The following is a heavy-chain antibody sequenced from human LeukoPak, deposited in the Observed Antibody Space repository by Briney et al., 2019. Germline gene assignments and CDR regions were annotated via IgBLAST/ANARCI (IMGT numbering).Heavy chain of an antibody. CDR2: IYHSGST. CDR3: ARQRAIYYYYYMDV. Sequence: KPSETLSLTCAVSGYSISSGYYWGWIRQPPGKGLEWIGSIYHSGSTYYNPSLKSRVTISVDTSKNQFSLKLSSVTAADTAVYYCARQRAIYYYYYMDVWGKGTTVTVSS. CDR1: GYSISSGYY. J-gene: IGHJ6*03. D-gene: IGHD2-2*02. V-gene: IGHV4-38-2*01.